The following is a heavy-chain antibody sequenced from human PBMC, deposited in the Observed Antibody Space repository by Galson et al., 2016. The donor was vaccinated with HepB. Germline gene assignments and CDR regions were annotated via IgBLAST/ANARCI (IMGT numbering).Heavy chain of an antibody. CDR3: AGFSSLDI. CDR2: IYSGGNT. Sequence: SLRLSCAASMFTVRNNYMTWVRQAPGKGLEWVSLIYSGGNTQYAESVKGRFTISRDNSKNTLYLQMNSLRAEDTAMYYCAGFSSLDIWGQGTMVTVSS. J-gene: IGHJ3*02. CDR1: MFTVRNNY. V-gene: IGHV3-53*01.